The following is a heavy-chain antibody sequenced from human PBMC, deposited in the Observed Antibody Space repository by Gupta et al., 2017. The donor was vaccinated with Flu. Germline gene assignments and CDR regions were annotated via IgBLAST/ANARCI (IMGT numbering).Heavy chain of an antibody. CDR1: GGTFSSYA. Sequence: QVQLVQSGAEVKKPGSSVKVSCKASGGTFSSYAISWVRQAPGQGLEWMGGIIPIFGTANYAQKFQGRVTITADESTSTAYMELSSLRSEDTAVYYCARDVYYPPPTPYYGMDVWGQGTTVTVSS. D-gene: IGHD3-22*01. J-gene: IGHJ6*02. CDR2: IIPIFGTA. V-gene: IGHV1-69*01. CDR3: ARDVYYPPPTPYYGMDV.